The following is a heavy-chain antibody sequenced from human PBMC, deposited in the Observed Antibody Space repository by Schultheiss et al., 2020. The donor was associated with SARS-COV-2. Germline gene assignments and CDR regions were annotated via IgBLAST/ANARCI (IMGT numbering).Heavy chain of an antibody. D-gene: IGHD1-26*01. J-gene: IGHJ4*02. V-gene: IGHV3-72*01. CDR3: ARASIVGYSLWDY. CDR1: GFPFSDHY. CDR2: SKNKANSYTT. Sequence: GGSLRLSCAASGFPFSDHYMDWVRQAPGRGLEWVGRSKNKANSYTTQYAASVTGRFTISRDDSKNSLSLEMNSLKTEDTAVYYCARASIVGYSLWDYWGQGILVTVSS.